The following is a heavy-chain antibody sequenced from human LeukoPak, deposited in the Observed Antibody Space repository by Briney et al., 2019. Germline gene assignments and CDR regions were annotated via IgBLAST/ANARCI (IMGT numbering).Heavy chain of an antibody. Sequence: ASVKVSCKASGYTYTTYGISWVRQAPGQGLEWVGWTSSHNGNTKYAQKVQGRVTMTSDTSTNTAYMELRSLRSDDTAVYYCARDLVRYEYWGQGTPVTVSS. J-gene: IGHJ4*02. V-gene: IGHV1-18*01. D-gene: IGHD3-9*01. CDR1: GYTYTTYG. CDR2: TSSHNGNT. CDR3: ARDLVRYEY.